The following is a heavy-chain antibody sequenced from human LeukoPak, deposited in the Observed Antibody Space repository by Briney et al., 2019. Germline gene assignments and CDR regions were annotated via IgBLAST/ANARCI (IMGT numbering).Heavy chain of an antibody. D-gene: IGHD4-11*01. CDR2: IIPIFGTA. Sequence: ASVKVSCKASGYTFTSYYMHWVRQAPGQGLEWMGGIIPIFGTANYAQKFQGRVTITTDESTSTAYMELSSLRSEDTAVYYCASVTSRYYFDYWGQGTLVTVSS. CDR3: ASVTSRYYFDY. J-gene: IGHJ4*02. CDR1: GYTFTSYY. V-gene: IGHV1-69*05.